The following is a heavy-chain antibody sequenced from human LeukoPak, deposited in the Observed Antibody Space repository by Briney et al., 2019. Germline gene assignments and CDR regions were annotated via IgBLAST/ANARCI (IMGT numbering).Heavy chain of an antibody. CDR3: ARASNRAFDA. CDR2: TYYRSKWGS. D-gene: IGHD1-14*01. J-gene: IGHJ3*01. Sequence: SRTLSLTCAISGDSVSSEDAAGKWIRQSRSRGLEWLGRTYYRSKWGSDYAVSVKSRVTVNPDPSKNQYSLQLNSVTPEDTAVYFCARASNRAFDAWGQATVVIVSS. V-gene: IGHV6-1*01. CDR1: GDSVSSEDAA.